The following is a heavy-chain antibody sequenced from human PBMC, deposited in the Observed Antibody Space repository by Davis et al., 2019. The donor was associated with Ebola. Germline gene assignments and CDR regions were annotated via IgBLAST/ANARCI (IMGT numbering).Heavy chain of an antibody. CDR1: GGSFSGYY. J-gene: IGHJ3*02. CDR3: AREGSETYPDAFDI. Sequence: SETLSLTCAVYGGSFSGYYWSWIRQPPGKGLEWIGEINHSGSTNYNPSLKSRVTISVDTSRNQMSLKLSSVTAADTAVYYCAREGSETYPDAFDIWGQGTMVTVSS. D-gene: IGHD2-2*02. CDR2: INHSGST. V-gene: IGHV4-34*01.